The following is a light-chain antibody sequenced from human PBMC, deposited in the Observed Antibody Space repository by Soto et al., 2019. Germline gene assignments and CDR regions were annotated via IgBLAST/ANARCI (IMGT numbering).Light chain of an antibody. J-gene: IGKJ4*01. Sequence: EIMMTQSPATLSVSPGERATLSCWASQSVSSNLAWYQQRPGQAPRLLIYGASTRADGIPARFSGSGSGTDFTLTISGLQSEDSAVYYCQQYNDWPPELTFGGGTEVEIK. CDR2: GAS. CDR1: QSVSSN. V-gene: IGKV3-15*01. CDR3: QQYNDWPPELT.